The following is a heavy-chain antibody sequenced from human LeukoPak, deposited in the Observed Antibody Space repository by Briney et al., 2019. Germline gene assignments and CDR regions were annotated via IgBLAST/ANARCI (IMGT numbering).Heavy chain of an antibody. J-gene: IGHJ3*02. CDR2: INPNSGGT. D-gene: IGHD6-6*01. CDR1: GYTLTDYY. V-gene: IGHV1-2*02. Sequence: ASVKVSCKASGYTLTDYYIHWVRQAPGQGLEWMGWINPNSGGTNYAQKFYARVAMTRDTSISTAYMELSSLRSEDTAVYYCARVAAARPAAFDIWGQGTMVTVSS. CDR3: ARVAAARPAAFDI.